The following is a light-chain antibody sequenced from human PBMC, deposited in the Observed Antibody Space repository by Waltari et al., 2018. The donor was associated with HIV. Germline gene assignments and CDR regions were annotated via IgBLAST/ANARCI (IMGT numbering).Light chain of an antibody. Sequence: QSALTQPASVSGSPGQSITISCTGTSSDVGGYNYVPWYQQHPGKAPNLLIYEVSNRPSGISNRFSGSKSGNTASLTISGLQAEDEADYYCCSYASSTTLDVFGGGTKLTVL. CDR3: CSYASSTTLDV. CDR2: EVS. V-gene: IGLV2-14*01. J-gene: IGLJ2*01. CDR1: SSDVGGYNY.